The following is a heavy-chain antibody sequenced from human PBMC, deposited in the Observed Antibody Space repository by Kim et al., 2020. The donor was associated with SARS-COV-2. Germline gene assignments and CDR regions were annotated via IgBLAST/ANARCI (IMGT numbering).Heavy chain of an antibody. V-gene: IGHV3-21*01. D-gene: IGHD3-22*01. J-gene: IGHJ4*02. CDR2: INSSSSYI. CDR1: GFTFSSYS. CDR3: AKTNPADYYDSCHYYPEGLYSVAY. Sequence: GGALRLSCAASGFTFSSYSMNWVRQAPGKGLEGVSSINSSSSYIYDADPVKGRCTISRDNAKNSLYLQMNSLRAEDTAVYYCAKTNPADYYDSCHYYPEGLYSVAYWGKGNLVPVSS.